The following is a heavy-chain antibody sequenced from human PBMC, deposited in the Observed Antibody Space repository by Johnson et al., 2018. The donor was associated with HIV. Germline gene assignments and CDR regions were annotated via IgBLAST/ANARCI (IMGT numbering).Heavy chain of an antibody. Sequence: QVQLVESGGGVVQPGRSLRLSCAASGFTFSSYAMHWVRQAPGKGLEWVAVISYDGSNKYYADSVKGRFTISRDNSKNTLYLQMNSLRAEDTAVYYCARDWNNWNYGGPDAFDIWGQGTMVTVSS. D-gene: IGHD1-7*01. J-gene: IGHJ3*02. CDR1: GFTFSSYA. CDR2: ISYDGSNK. CDR3: ARDWNNWNYGGPDAFDI. V-gene: IGHV3-30*04.